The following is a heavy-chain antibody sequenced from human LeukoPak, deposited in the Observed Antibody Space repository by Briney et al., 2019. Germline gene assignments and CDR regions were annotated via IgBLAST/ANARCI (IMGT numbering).Heavy chain of an antibody. Sequence: SQTLSLTFAISGDSVSSNSGAWNWIRQSPSRGLEWLGRTYYRSKFYNEYAVSVKSRISINPDTSKNQFSLQLNSVTPEDTAVYYCARGGTSSGPGFDYWGQGTPVIVSA. J-gene: IGHJ4*02. CDR2: TYYRSKFYN. CDR1: GDSVSSNSGA. D-gene: IGHD6-19*01. V-gene: IGHV6-1*01. CDR3: ARGGTSSGPGFDY.